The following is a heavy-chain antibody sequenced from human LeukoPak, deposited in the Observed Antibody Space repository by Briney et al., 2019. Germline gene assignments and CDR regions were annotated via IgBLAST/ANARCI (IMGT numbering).Heavy chain of an antibody. CDR3: ARDLGLRGVTNWFDP. D-gene: IGHD3-10*01. V-gene: IGHV1-46*02. Sequence: ASVKVSCKASAYTFNNYLLHWVRQAPGQGLEWMGIVDPSGGSTDYAQKFQGRVTMTRDTFTSTVYKELSSLRSEDTAVYYCARDLGLRGVTNWFDPWGQGTLVTVSS. CDR1: AYTFNNYL. J-gene: IGHJ5*02. CDR2: VDPSGGST.